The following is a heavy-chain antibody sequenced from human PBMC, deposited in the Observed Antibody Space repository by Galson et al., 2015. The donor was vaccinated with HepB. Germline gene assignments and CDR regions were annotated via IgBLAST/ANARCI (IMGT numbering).Heavy chain of an antibody. D-gene: IGHD3-16*02. CDR3: ARETVILNWSLDL. V-gene: IGHV3-33*01. CDR1: GFTFSRFG. CDR2: IWYDGSNT. J-gene: IGHJ2*01. Sequence: SLRLSCAASGFTFSRFGMHWVRQAPGKGLEWMGCIWYDGSNTHTAGSVKGRFSISRDNSRNTLYLHMNSLRAEDTAVYYCARETVILNWSLDLWGRGTLVTVSS.